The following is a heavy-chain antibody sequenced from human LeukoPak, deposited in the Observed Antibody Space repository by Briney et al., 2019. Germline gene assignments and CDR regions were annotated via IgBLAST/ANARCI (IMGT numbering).Heavy chain of an antibody. CDR3: ARARSTVVRGDDAFDI. CDR1: GLTFSSYW. CDR2: IISDGSST. V-gene: IGHV3-74*01. Sequence: GGSLRLSCAASGLTFSSYWMHWVRQAPGKGLVWVSRIISDGSSTSYADSVKGQITISRDNAKKTLYLQMNSLRAEETAVYYCARARSTVVRGDDAFDIWGQGTMVTVSS. D-gene: IGHD4-23*01. J-gene: IGHJ3*02.